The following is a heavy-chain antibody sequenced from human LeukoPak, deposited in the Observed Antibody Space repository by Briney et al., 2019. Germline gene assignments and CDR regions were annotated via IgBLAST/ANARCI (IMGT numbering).Heavy chain of an antibody. V-gene: IGHV5-51*01. CDR3: ARSATDYDSSGYYSY. CDR1: GYSFTSYW. D-gene: IGHD3-22*01. CDR2: IYPGDSDT. J-gene: IGHJ4*02. Sequence: GESLKISFKGSGYSFTSYWIGWVRQMPGKGLEWMGIIYPGDSDTRYSPSFQGQVTISADKSISTAYLQWSSLKASDTAMYYCARSATDYDSSGYYSYWGQGTLVTVSS.